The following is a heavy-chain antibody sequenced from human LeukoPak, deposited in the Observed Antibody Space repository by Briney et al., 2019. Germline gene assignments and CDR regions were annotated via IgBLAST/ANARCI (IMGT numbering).Heavy chain of an antibody. CDR1: GFTFSSYA. CDR2: FSGSGGNT. V-gene: IGHV3-23*01. CDR3: AKSYSGRFSDAFDI. Sequence: PGGSLRLSCAASGFTFSSYAMSWVRQAPGKGLEWVSTFSGSGGNTYYADSVKGRFTISRDNSKNTLYLQMNSLRAEDTAVYYCAKSYSGRFSDAFDIWGQGTMVTVSS. J-gene: IGHJ3*02. D-gene: IGHD2-21*01.